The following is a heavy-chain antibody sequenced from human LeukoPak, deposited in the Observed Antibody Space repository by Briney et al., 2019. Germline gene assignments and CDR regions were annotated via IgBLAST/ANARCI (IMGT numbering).Heavy chain of an antibody. CDR2: IHFSGST. V-gene: IGHV4-59*01. CDR1: GGSIISYY. CDR3: AREDSSGYYFDAFDI. Sequence: PSETLSLTCTVSGGSIISYYWSWIRQPPGKGPEYIGFIHFSGSTNYNPSLANRVTISVDTSKNQFSLKLSSVTAADTAVYYCAREDSSGYYFDAFDIWGQGTMVTVSS. J-gene: IGHJ3*02. D-gene: IGHD3-22*01.